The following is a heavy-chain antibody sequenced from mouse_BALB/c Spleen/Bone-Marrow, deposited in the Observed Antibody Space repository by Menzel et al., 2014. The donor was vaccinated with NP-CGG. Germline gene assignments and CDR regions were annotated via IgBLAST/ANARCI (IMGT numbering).Heavy chain of an antibody. D-gene: IGHD2-3*01. CDR2: IDPSDSET. J-gene: IGHJ4*01. Sequence: VKLQESGAELVKPGAPVKLSCKASGHTFTSYWMNWVKQRPGRGLEWIGRIDPSDSETHSNQKFKDKATLTVDKSSSTAYIQLSSLTSKDSAVYYCARALGDGYYYAMDYWGQGTSVTVSS. CDR1: GHTFTSYW. V-gene: IGHV1-74*01. CDR3: ARALGDGYYYAMDY.